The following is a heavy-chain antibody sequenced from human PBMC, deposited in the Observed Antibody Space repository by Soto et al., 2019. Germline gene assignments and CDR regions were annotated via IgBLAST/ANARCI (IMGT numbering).Heavy chain of an antibody. D-gene: IGHD3-9*01. CDR1: GFTFSSYG. Sequence: GGSLRLSCAASGFTFSSYGMHWVRQAPGKGLEWVAVISYDGSNKYYADSVKGRFTISRDNSKNTLYLQMNSLRAEDTAVYYCARVAPMRYFDSWGQGTLVTVSS. CDR2: ISYDGSNK. V-gene: IGHV3-30*03. J-gene: IGHJ4*02. CDR3: ARVAPMRYFDS.